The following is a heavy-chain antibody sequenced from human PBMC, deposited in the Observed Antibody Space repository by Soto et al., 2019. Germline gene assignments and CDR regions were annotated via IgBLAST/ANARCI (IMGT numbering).Heavy chain of an antibody. CDR2: TYYRSKWYN. V-gene: IGHV6-1*01. Sequence: QTLALTCAVFRDSGPGNGAAWYLVMEFPSRGLEWLGRTYYRSKWYNDYAVSVKSRITINPDTSKNQFSLQLNSVTPEDTAVYYCARELQQQLVLYYSHYGLDVWGPGPTVTVAS. D-gene: IGHD6-13*01. J-gene: IGHJ6*02. CDR3: ARELQQQLVLYYSHYGLDV. CDR1: RDSGPGNGAA.